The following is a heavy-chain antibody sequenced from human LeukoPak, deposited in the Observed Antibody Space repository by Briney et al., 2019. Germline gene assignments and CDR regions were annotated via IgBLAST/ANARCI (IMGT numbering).Heavy chain of an antibody. V-gene: IGHV1-2*02. J-gene: IGHJ6*03. CDR3: ARDHVVVPAAIKNYYYMDV. Sequence: ASVKVSCKASGYTFTGYYMHWVRQAPGQGLEWMGWINPNSGGTNYAQKFQGRVTMTRDTSISTAYMELSRLRSDDTAVYYCARDHVVVPAAIKNYYYMDVWGKGTTVTVSS. D-gene: IGHD2-2*02. CDR2: INPNSGGT. CDR1: GYTFTGYY.